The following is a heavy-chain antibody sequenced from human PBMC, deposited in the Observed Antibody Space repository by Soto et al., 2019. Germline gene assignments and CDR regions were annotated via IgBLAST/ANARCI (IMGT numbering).Heavy chain of an antibody. CDR1: GFSLTATGVG. Sequence: QITLKESGPTLVKPTQTLTLTCTFSGFSLTATGVGVGWIRQPPGKALEWLALIYWDHDERYNPSLKSRLTITKDPSRNRVVLTMTNMDHVDTATYYCAHRGWFAEGHPNWFDPWGQGALVTVSS. J-gene: IGHJ5*02. CDR3: AHRGWFAEGHPNWFDP. CDR2: IYWDHDE. V-gene: IGHV2-5*02. D-gene: IGHD3-10*01.